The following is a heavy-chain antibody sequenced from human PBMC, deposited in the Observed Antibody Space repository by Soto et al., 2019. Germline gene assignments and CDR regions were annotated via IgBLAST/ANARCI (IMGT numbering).Heavy chain of an antibody. J-gene: IGHJ4*02. Sequence: QVQLVQSGAEVKRPGSSVKVSCKASGDTFSFYSINWVRQAPGLGLEWMGRVNPILSMSNYAQRFQGRVTMTADKSTSTAYMELSGLRSEDTAMYYCATXXXSGXRAFDYWGQGALVTVSS. CDR2: VNPILSMS. D-gene: IGHD3-10*01. CDR1: GDTFSFYS. V-gene: IGHV1-69*04. CDR3: ATXXXSGXRAFDY.